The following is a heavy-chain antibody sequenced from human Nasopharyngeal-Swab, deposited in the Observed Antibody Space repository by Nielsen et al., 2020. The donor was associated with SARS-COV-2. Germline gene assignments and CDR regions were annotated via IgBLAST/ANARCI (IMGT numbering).Heavy chain of an antibody. CDR3: ATASPIVGADNWFDP. CDR1: GYTLTELS. Sequence: ASVKVSCKVSGYTLTELSMHWVRQAPGKGLEWMGGFDPEDGETIYAQKFQGRVTMTEDTSTDTAYMEMSSLRSEDTAVYYCATASPIVGADNWFDPWGQGTRFTVSS. D-gene: IGHD1-26*01. V-gene: IGHV1-24*01. CDR2: FDPEDGET. J-gene: IGHJ5*02.